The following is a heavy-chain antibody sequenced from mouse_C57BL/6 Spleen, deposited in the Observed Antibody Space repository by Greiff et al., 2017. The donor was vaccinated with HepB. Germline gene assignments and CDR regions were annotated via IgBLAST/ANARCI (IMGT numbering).Heavy chain of an antibody. CDR3: ARLTGFYFDY. V-gene: IGHV1-22*01. CDR2: INPNNGGT. CDR1: GYTFTDYN. Sequence: DVQLQESGPELVKPGASVKMSCKASGYTFTDYNMHWVKQSHGKSLEWIGYINPNNGGTSYNQKFKGKATLTVNKSSSTAYMELRSLTSEDSAVYYCARLTGFYFDYWGQGTTLTVSS. J-gene: IGHJ2*01. D-gene: IGHD4-1*01.